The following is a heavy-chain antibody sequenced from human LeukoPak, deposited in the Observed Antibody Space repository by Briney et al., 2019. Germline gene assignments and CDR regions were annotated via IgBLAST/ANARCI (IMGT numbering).Heavy chain of an antibody. Sequence: PSETLSLTCAVYGGSFSDYYWSWIRQPPGKGLEWIGEINHSGSTNYNPSLKSRVTISVDTSKNQFSLKLSSVTAADTAVYYCARASDDFWSGYYYGMDVWGQGTTVTVSS. V-gene: IGHV4-34*01. CDR3: ARASDDFWSGYYYGMDV. CDR1: GGSFSDYY. CDR2: INHSGST. D-gene: IGHD3-3*01. J-gene: IGHJ6*02.